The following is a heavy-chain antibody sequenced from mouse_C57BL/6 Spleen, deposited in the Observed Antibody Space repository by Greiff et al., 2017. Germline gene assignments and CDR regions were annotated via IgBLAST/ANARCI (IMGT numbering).Heavy chain of an antibody. Sequence: VQLQQSGPELVKPGASVKIPCKASGYTFTDYNMDWVKQSHGKSLEWIGDINPNNGVSSYNQKFKGKATLTVDKSSSTAYMELRSLTSEDSAVYYCASYYDYDERGRDYYAMDYWGQGTSVTVSS. D-gene: IGHD2-4*01. CDR2: INPNNGVS. J-gene: IGHJ4*01. CDR3: ASYYDYDERGRDYYAMDY. CDR1: GYTFTDYN. V-gene: IGHV1-18*01.